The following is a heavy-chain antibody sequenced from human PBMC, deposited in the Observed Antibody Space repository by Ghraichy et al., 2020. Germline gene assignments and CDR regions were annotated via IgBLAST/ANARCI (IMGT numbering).Heavy chain of an antibody. J-gene: IGHJ6*02. V-gene: IGHV4-59*01. CDR3: AGGVGYFDWLMAGRYYYYGMDV. D-gene: IGHD3-9*01. CDR2: IYYSGST. CDR1: GGSISSYY. Sequence: SETLSLTCTVSGGSISSYYWSWIRQPPGKGLEWIGYIYYSGSTNYNPSLKSRVTISVDTSKNQFSLKLSSVTAADTAVYYCAGGVGYFDWLMAGRYYYYGMDVWGQGTTVTVSS.